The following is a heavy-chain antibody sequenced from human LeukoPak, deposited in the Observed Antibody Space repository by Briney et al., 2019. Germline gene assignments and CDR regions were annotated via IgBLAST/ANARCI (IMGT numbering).Heavy chain of an antibody. V-gene: IGHV4-59*01. CDR3: ARGGYSYGFGVYFDY. Sequence: SETLSRTCTGSGGSISSYYWSWIRQPPGQGLEWIGDIYYSGSTNYNPSLKRRVIISVDTSKNQYSLKLSSVTAADTTVYYCARGGYSYGFGVYFDYWGQGTLVTVS. CDR2: IYYSGST. J-gene: IGHJ4*02. CDR1: GGSISSYY. D-gene: IGHD5-18*01.